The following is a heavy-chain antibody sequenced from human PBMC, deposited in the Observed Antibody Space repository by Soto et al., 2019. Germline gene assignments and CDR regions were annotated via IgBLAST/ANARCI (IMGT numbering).Heavy chain of an antibody. J-gene: IGHJ4*02. Sequence: EVQLLESGGGLVQPGGSLRLSCAASGFTFNNYAMTWVRQAPGKGLEWVSAISGGGDTTSYADSVKGRFTVSRYGSKNTLDLQMSSLRAEDTALYYCAKGRGGSGSLTPRVDFWGQGTLVTVSS. D-gene: IGHD3-10*01. CDR2: ISGGGDTT. CDR1: GFTFNNYA. V-gene: IGHV3-23*01. CDR3: AKGRGGSGSLTPRVDF.